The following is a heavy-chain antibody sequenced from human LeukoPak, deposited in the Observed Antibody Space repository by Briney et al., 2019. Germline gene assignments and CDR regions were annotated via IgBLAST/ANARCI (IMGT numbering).Heavy chain of an antibody. J-gene: IGHJ4*02. CDR2: IYNRGTT. D-gene: IGHD4-17*01. CDR3: ARHPLTDYVVYY. V-gene: IGHV4-39*01. CDR1: GASVSSSGHS. Sequence: SETLSLTCTVSGASVSSSGHSWGRIRQPPGKGLEWIGNIYNRGTTNYNPSLKSRVTIFLDTSRNQFSLNLNSVTAADTAEYYCARHPLTDYVVYYWGQGILVTVSS.